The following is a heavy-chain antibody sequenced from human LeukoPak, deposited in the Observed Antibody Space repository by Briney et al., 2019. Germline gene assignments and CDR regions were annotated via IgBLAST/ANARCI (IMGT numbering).Heavy chain of an antibody. D-gene: IGHD3-16*02. J-gene: IGHJ5*02. Sequence: SETLSLTCAVYGGSFSGYYWSWVRQPPGKGLEWIGEINHSGSTNYNPSLKSRVTISVDTSKNQFSLKLSSVTAADTAVYYCARGRASDYVWGSYRFVWFDPWGQGTLVTVSS. CDR2: INHSGST. CDR1: GGSFSGYY. CDR3: ARGRASDYVWGSYRFVWFDP. V-gene: IGHV4-34*01.